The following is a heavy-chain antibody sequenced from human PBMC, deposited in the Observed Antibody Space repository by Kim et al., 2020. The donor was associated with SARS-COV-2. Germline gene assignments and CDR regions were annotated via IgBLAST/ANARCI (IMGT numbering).Heavy chain of an antibody. J-gene: IGHJ5*01. CDR1: GGTFSSYA. D-gene: IGHD3-22*01. CDR3: ARDPHYYDSSGYFNTYNWF. CDR2: IIPILGIA. V-gene: IGHV1-69*04. Sequence: SVKVSCKASGGTFSSYAISWVRQAPGQGLEWMGRIIPILGIANYAQKFQGRVTITADKSTSTAYMELSSLRSEDTAVYYCARDPHYYDSSGYFNTYNWF.